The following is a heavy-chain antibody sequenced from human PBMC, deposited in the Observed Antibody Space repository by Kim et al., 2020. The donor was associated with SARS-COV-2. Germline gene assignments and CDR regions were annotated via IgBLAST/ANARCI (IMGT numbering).Heavy chain of an antibody. D-gene: IGHD4-4*01. Sequence: SETLSLTCTVSGGSVSSGSYYWSWIRQPPGKGLEWIGYIYYSGSTNYNPSLKSRVTISVDTSKNQFSLKLSSVTAADTAVYYCARAASAGGGVTTFYYYGMDVWGQGTTVTVSS. CDR2: IYYSGST. CDR3: ARAASAGGGVTTFYYYGMDV. CDR1: GGSVSSGSYY. V-gene: IGHV4-61*01. J-gene: IGHJ6*02.